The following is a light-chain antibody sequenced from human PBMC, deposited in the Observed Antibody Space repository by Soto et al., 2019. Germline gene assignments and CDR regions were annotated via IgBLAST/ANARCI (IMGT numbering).Light chain of an antibody. CDR2: DVS. CDR3: SSYTSSYNVV. CDR1: SSAVGGYNY. J-gene: IGLJ2*01. V-gene: IGLV2-14*01. Sequence: QSVLTQPASVSGSPGQSVTISCTGTSSAVGGYNYVSWYQQHPGKAPKLMIYDVSNRPSGVSNRFSASKSGNTASLTISGLQAEDEADYYCSSYTSSYNVVFGGGTKLTVL.